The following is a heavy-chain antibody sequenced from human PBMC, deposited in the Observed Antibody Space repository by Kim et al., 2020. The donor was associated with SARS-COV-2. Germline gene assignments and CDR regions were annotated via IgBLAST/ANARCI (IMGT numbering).Heavy chain of an antibody. CDR3: ARVLLRDWYFDL. Sequence: SYNPSLKSRVTISVDTSKNQFSLKLSSVTAADTAVYYCARVLLRDWYFDLWGRGTLVTVSS. J-gene: IGHJ2*01. V-gene: IGHV4-31*02.